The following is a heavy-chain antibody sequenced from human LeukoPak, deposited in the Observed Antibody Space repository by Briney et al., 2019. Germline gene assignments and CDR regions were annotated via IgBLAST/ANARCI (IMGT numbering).Heavy chain of an antibody. CDR2: INHNTGVS. CDR3: AREVGYSTSWYGRFDP. J-gene: IGHJ5*02. CDR1: VYPFTGYY. D-gene: IGHD2-2*01. V-gene: IGHV1-2*06. Sequence: ASVKVSCKASVYPFTGYYLHWVRQAPGQGLEWVGRINHNTGVSDYAQKFQGRVTMTRDTSINTAYMELSRLRPDDTAVFYCAREVGYSTSWYGRFDPWGQGSLVTVSS.